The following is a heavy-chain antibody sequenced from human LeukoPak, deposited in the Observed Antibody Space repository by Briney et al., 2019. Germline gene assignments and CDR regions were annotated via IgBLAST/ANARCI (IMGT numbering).Heavy chain of an antibody. CDR2: TYYRSKRYN. D-gene: IGHD2-8*01. CDR3: ARGGYCTNGVCYAGYFDY. Sequence: SQTLSLTCAISGDSVSSNSAAWNWIRQSPSRGLEWLGRTYYRSKRYNDYAVSVKSRITINPDTSKNQFSLQLNSVTPEDTAVYYCARGGYCTNGVCYAGYFDYWGQGTLVTVSS. CDR1: GDSVSSNSAA. V-gene: IGHV6-1*01. J-gene: IGHJ4*02.